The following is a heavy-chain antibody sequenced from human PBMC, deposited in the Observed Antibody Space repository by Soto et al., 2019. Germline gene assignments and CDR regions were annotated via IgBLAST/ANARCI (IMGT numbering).Heavy chain of an antibody. Sequence: QVQLVQSGAEVKQPGSSVKFSCKASGYTGTSYGISWVRQAPGQGLEWMGWISAYNDTTNNAQTLQGRVTMTTDTSSSTAYMELRSLRSDDTAVYYCARDRLMTLAAKDYWGQGTLVTVST. J-gene: IGHJ4*02. D-gene: IGHD2-15*01. CDR2: ISAYNDTT. CDR1: GYTGTSYG. V-gene: IGHV1-18*01. CDR3: ARDRLMTLAAKDY.